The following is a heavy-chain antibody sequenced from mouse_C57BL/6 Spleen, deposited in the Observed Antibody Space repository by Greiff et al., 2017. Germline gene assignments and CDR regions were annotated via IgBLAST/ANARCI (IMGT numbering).Heavy chain of an antibody. Sequence: QVQLQQPGAELVRPGTSVKLSCKASGYTFTSYWMHLVKQRPGQGLEWIGVIDPSDSYTNYNQKFKGKATLTVDTSSSTAYMQLSSLTSEDSAVYYCARSGGYPAWFAYWGQGTLVTVSA. CDR1: GYTFTSYW. V-gene: IGHV1-59*01. J-gene: IGHJ3*01. CDR2: IDPSDSYT. CDR3: ARSGGYPAWFAY. D-gene: IGHD2-2*01.